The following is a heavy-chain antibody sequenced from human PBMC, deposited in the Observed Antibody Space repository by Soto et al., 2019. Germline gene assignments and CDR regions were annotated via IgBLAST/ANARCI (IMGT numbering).Heavy chain of an antibody. V-gene: IGHV1-2*02. Sequence: QVQLVQSGAEVKKPGASVKVSCKASGYTFTGYYMHWVRQAPGQGLDWMGWINPNSGGTNYAQKLQGRVTMTRDTSIRTAYMELSRLRSDDTAVYYCARHGIAAAGTRSYYYYYGMDVWGQGTTVTVSS. CDR3: ARHGIAAAGTRSYYYYYGMDV. CDR2: INPNSGGT. CDR1: GYTFTGYY. D-gene: IGHD6-13*01. J-gene: IGHJ6*02.